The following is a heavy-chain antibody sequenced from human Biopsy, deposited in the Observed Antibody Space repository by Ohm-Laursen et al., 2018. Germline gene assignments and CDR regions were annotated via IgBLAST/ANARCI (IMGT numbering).Heavy chain of an antibody. J-gene: IGHJ5*02. V-gene: IGHV1-2*02. CDR2: INPATGET. Sequence: GASVKVSCRVSGYTFNAYYIHWIRQAPGQGLERMGWINPATGETRYAQRFQGRVTMTRDTSVTTAYMQLSSLTSDDTALYYCAKPSGGVSTIGFDPWGQGTQVIVSS. CDR1: GYTFNAYY. CDR3: AKPSGGVSTIGFDP. D-gene: IGHD3-16*01.